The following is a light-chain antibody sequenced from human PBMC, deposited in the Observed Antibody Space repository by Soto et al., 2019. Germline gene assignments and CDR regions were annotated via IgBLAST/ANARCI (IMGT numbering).Light chain of an antibody. CDR1: QSISSN. J-gene: IGKJ5*01. CDR2: GAS. CDR3: QQYTGPPTT. V-gene: IGKV3-20*01. Sequence: EIVMTQSPGTLSLYPGERATLPCRASQSISSNLAWYQQKPGQAPRLLIYGASSRATGNPDRFSGSGSGTDFTLTITRLEPEDSAVYFCQQYTGPPTTFGQGTRLEIK.